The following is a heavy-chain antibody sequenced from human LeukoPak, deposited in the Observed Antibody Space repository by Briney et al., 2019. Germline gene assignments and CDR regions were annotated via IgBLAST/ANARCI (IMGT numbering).Heavy chain of an antibody. V-gene: IGHV4-34*01. J-gene: IGHJ3*02. CDR2: INHSGST. CDR1: GGSFSGYY. Sequence: SETLPLTCAVYGGSFSGYYWSWIRQPPGKGLEWIGEINHSGSTNYNPSLKSRVTISVDTSKNQFSLKLSSVTAADTAVYYCARGLAGSSILAAFDIWGQGTMVTVSS. D-gene: IGHD2-2*01. CDR3: ARGLAGSSILAAFDI.